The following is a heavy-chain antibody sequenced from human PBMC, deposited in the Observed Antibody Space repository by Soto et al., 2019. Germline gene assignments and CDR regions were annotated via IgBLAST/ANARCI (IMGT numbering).Heavy chain of an antibody. Sequence: EVQLLETGGGSVQVGGSLRLSCAVSGFNLRNYEMHWVRQVPGRGLEWISKISGSNNNIYYADSVQGRFTISRDNANNVLFRQMTSLRADVTATYHCATEELCGADCYCFKHWGQGTLVTVSS. J-gene: IGHJ4*02. D-gene: IGHD2-21*02. V-gene: IGHV3-48*03. CDR1: GFNLRNYE. CDR3: ATEELCGADCYCFKH. CDR2: ISGSNNNI.